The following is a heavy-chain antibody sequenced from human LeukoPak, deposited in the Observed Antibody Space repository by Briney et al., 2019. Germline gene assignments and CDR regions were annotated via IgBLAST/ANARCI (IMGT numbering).Heavy chain of an antibody. CDR3: ARTQKPEYYYYYYMDA. D-gene: IGHD1-7*01. CDR2: IYTSGST. J-gene: IGHJ6*03. Sequence: SETLSLTCTVSGGSISSGSYYWRSLRQHAGTGLEWIGRIYTSGSTNYNPSLKSPVTISVDTSKNQFSLKLSSVTAADTAVYYCARTQKPEYYYYYYMDAWGKGTTVTVSS. CDR1: GGSISSGSYY. V-gene: IGHV4-61*02.